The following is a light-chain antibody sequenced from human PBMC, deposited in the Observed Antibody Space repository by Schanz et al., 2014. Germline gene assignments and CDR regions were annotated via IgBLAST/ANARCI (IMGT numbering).Light chain of an antibody. CDR1: SSDVGGYNY. V-gene: IGLV2-8*01. CDR3: QSYDSSLSGWV. CDR2: EVS. Sequence: QSALTQPPSASGSPGQSVTISCTGTSSDVGGYNYVSWYQQHPGKAPKLMIYEVSKRPSGVPDRFSGSKSGNTASLTVSGLQAEDEADYYCQSYDSSLSGWVFGGGTKLTGL. J-gene: IGLJ3*02.